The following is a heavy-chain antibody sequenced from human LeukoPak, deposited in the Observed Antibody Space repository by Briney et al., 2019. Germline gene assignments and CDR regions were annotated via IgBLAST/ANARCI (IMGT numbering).Heavy chain of an antibody. CDR3: ARSGKYYDSIDY. CDR2: IYYSGST. J-gene: IGHJ4*02. CDR1: GGSITSYY. Sequence: SETLSLTCTVSGGSITSYYWSWIRQPPGKGLEWIGYIYYSGSTNYNPSLKSRVTISVDTSKNQFSLNLGSVTAADTAVYYCARSGKYYDSIDYWGQGTLATVSS. V-gene: IGHV4-59*01. D-gene: IGHD3-3*01.